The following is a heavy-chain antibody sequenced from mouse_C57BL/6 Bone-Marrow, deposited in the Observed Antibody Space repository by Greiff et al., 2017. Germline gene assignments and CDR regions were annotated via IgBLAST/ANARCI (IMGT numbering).Heavy chain of an antibody. V-gene: IGHV1-64*01. J-gene: IGHJ4*01. CDR2: MHPNGGSP. Sequence: VQLQQPGAELVKPGASVKLSCKASGYTFTNYWMHWVKQRPGQGLEWIGMMHPNGGSPDYNEKFKGEATLSVDKSSRTAYMELSSLTSEDSAVYYCARSYDYDDYTMDYCVQGTSVTVSS. CDR1: GYTFTNYW. D-gene: IGHD2-4*01. CDR3: ARSYDYDDYTMDY.